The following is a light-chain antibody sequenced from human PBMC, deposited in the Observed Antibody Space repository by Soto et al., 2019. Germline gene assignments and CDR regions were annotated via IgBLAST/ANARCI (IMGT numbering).Light chain of an antibody. V-gene: IGLV2-14*01. CDR3: SSFTSSSTWV. Sequence: QSALTQPASVSGSPGQSITISCTGTSSDVGGYNSVSWYQHHPGEAPNLMIYEVTNRPSGVSNRFSGSKSGNTASLTISGHQAEDEADYYCSSFTSSSTWVFGGGTKLTVL. CDR2: EVT. J-gene: IGLJ3*02. CDR1: SSDVGGYNS.